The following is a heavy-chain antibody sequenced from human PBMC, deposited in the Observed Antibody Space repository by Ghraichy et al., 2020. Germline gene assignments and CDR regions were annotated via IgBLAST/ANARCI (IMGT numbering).Heavy chain of an antibody. CDR3: LRDLGGYTYPLDN. Sequence: GGSLRLSCVASGFTLSHYGMHWVRQAPGKGLEWVAVIWSDGTNKYYAASVKGRFTISRDNSKNTLYLQMNSLRAEDTAVYYCLRDLGGYTYPLDNWGQGTLVTVSS. CDR1: GFTLSHYG. D-gene: IGHD1-26*01. V-gene: IGHV3-33*01. CDR2: IWSDGTNK. J-gene: IGHJ4*02.